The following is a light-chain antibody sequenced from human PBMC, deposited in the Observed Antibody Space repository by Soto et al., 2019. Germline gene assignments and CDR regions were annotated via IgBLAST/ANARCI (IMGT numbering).Light chain of an antibody. Sequence: SYELTQPPSVSVAPGKTASVACGGSNIGSKSVHWYQKKSGQAPVLVMYYDSDRPSEIPERFSGANSGHTATLTISRVEAGDEADYYCQVWDISSGHVVFGGGTKLTVL. CDR3: QVWDISSGHVV. J-gene: IGLJ3*02. CDR2: YDS. V-gene: IGLV3-21*01. CDR1: NIGSKS.